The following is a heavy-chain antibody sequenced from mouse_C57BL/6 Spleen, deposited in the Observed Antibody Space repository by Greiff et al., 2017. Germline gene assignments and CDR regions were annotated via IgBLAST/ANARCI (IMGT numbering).Heavy chain of an antibody. V-gene: IGHV1-26*01. CDR3: ARQRAQVAWFAY. Sequence: VQLQQSGPELVKPGASVKISCKASGYTFTDYYMNWVKQSHGKSLEWIGDINPNNGGTSYNQKFKGKATLTVDKSSSTAYMELRSLTSEDSAVYYCARQRAQVAWFAYWGQGTLVTVSA. CDR1: GYTFTDYY. J-gene: IGHJ3*01. CDR2: INPNNGGT. D-gene: IGHD3-2*02.